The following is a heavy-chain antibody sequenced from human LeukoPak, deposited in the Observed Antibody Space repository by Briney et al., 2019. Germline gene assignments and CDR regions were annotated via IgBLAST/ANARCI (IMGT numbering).Heavy chain of an antibody. CDR2: ISGGGGST. CDR1: GFTFSSYA. V-gene: IGHV3-23*01. J-gene: IGHJ3*02. D-gene: IGHD3-10*01. Sequence: PGGSLRLSCAASGFTFSSYAMSWVRQAPGKGLEWVSAISGGGGSTYYADSVKGRFTISRDNSKNTLYLQMNSLRAEDTAVYYCAKSVRGVINGFDIWGQGTMVTVSS. CDR3: AKSVRGVINGFDI.